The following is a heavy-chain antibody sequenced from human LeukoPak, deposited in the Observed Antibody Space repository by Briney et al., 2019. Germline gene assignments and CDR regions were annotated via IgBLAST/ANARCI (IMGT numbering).Heavy chain of an antibody. J-gene: IGHJ4*02. V-gene: IGHV3-33*01. Sequence: GGSLRLSCAASGFIFSSYGMHWVRHAPGKGLEWVAVIWYDGSNEYYADSVKGRFTISRDNSKNTLYLQMNSLRAEDTAVYYCARDHSYGGKIPLFDYWGQGTLVTVSS. CDR3: ARDHSYGGKIPLFDY. CDR1: GFIFSSYG. D-gene: IGHD4-23*01. CDR2: IWYDGSNE.